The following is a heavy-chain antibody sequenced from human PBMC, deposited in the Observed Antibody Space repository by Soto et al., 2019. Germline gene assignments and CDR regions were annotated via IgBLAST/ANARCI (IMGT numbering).Heavy chain of an antibody. Sequence: QSGGSLRLSCAASGFTFSGYGVHWVRQAPGKGPEWVAVISSDGSKKYYADSVKGRLTISRDNSKNTLYLQMSSLRTEDTAVYYCAKDGDSNGWSGPDYWCQGPLVSLSS. J-gene: IGHJ4*02. CDR2: ISSDGSKK. CDR1: GFTFSGYG. V-gene: IGHV3-30*18. CDR3: AKDGDSNGWSGPDY. D-gene: IGHD6-19*01.